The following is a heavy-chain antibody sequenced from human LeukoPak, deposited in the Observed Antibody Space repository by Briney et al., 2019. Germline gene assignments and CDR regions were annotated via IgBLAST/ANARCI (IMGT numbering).Heavy chain of an antibody. V-gene: IGHV1-8*03. CDR1: GYTFTSYD. D-gene: IGHD2-2*01. CDR2: MNPNSGNT. J-gene: IGHJ4*02. Sequence: ASVKVSCKASGYTFTSYDIIWVRRATGQGLEWMGWMNPNSGNTGYAQKFQGRVTITRNTSISTAYMELSSLRSEDTAVYYCARVRVVVPAAHGGIGYYFDYWGQGTLVTVSS. CDR3: ARVRVVVPAAHGGIGYYFDY.